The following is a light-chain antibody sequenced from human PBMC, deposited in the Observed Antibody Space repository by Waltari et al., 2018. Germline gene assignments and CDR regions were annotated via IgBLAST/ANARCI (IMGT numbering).Light chain of an antibody. Sequence: QSALTQPPSVSGSPGQSVPISCTGTSRDVGTYNPFSWYQQPPGTAPRLLIYEAIHRPSGVPDRFSGSKSGDTASLTISELQPEDEADYYCSSYTTSGTLIFGGGTTLTVL. CDR1: SRDVGTYNP. CDR2: EAI. CDR3: SSYTTSGTLI. V-gene: IGLV2-18*02. J-gene: IGLJ2*01.